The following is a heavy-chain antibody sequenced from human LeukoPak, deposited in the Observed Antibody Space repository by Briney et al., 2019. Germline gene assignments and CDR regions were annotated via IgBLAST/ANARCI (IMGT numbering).Heavy chain of an antibody. CDR3: ARWVTGCDY. J-gene: IGHJ4*02. D-gene: IGHD5-18*01. CDR2: ISSTSGSTI. CDR1: GFTFSSYE. Sequence: GPLRLSCAVSGFTFSSYEMNWVRQAPGKGREWVSYISSTSGSTIYYADSVKGRFTISRDNAKNSLYLQMNSLRAEDTAVYYCARWVTGCDYWGQGTLVTVSS. V-gene: IGHV3-48*03.